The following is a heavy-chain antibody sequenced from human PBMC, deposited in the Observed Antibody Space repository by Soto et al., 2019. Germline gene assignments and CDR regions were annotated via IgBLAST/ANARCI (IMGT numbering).Heavy chain of an antibody. Sequence: SGPTLVNPTQTLTLTCTFSGFSLSTSGMCVSWIRQPPGKALEWLALIDWDDDKCCSTSLKTRVTISKDTSKNQVVLTMTNMDPVDTATYYCARIRTYYYGSGIPKAYYYYGMDVWGQGTTVTVSS. CDR3: ARIRTYYYGSGIPKAYYYYGMDV. J-gene: IGHJ6*02. D-gene: IGHD3-10*01. CDR1: GFSLSTSGMC. V-gene: IGHV2-70*01. CDR2: IDWDDDK.